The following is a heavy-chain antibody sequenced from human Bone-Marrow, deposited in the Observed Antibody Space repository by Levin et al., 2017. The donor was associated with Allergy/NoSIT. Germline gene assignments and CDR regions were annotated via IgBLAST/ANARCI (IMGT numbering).Heavy chain of an antibody. CDR3: ARGSLEFDF. V-gene: IGHV3-30*04. CDR1: GFNFRSFA. J-gene: IGHJ4*02. Sequence: GESLKISCAASGFNFRSFAMHWVRQAPGKGLEWVTFISYDENNQDYADSVKGRFTISRDNSKNMVYLQMNNLRVEDTAVYFCARGSLEFDFWGQGSPVIVSS. CDR2: ISYDENNQ.